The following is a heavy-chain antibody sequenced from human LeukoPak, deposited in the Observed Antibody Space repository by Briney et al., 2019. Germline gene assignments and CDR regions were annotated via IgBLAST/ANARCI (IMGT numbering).Heavy chain of an antibody. CDR2: INPDGSGT. D-gene: IGHD4-23*01. Sequence: GGSLKLSCAASGFTFSTYWMHWVRQAPGKGLVWVSQINPDGSGTYSADSVKGRFTISRDNAKNTLYLQMNSLRAGDTAVYYCARVSLLDDGGLGDYWGQGTLVTVSS. CDR3: ARVSLLDDGGLGDY. V-gene: IGHV3-74*01. J-gene: IGHJ4*02. CDR1: GFTFSTYW.